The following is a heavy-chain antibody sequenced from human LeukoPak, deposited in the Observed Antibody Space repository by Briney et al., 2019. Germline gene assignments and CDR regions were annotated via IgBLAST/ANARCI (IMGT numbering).Heavy chain of an antibody. CDR3: ARVSSARCSGGSCYAGY. V-gene: IGHV1-8*01. Sequence: ASVKVSCKASGGTFSSYAITWVRQATGQGLEWMGWMNPNSGNTGYAQKFQGRVTMTRNTSISTAYMELSSLRSEDTAVYYCARVSSARCSGGSCYAGYWGQGTLVTVSS. CDR2: MNPNSGNT. J-gene: IGHJ4*02. D-gene: IGHD2-15*01. CDR1: GGTFSSYA.